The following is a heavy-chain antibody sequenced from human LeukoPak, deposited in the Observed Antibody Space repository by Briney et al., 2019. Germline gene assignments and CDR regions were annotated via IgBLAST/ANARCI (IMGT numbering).Heavy chain of an antibody. CDR2: FYYTGST. V-gene: IGHV4-39*01. J-gene: IGHJ4*01. CDR3: ARTAGVAVAGSRQYFDY. D-gene: IGHD6-19*01. CDR1: GGLISSSSYY. Sequence: SETLSLTCTVSGGLISSSSYYWGWVRQPPEKGLEWIGSFYYTGSTYYHPSLKSRVTISVDTSKNQFSLNLTSVTAADTAVYYCARTAGVAVAGSRQYFDYWGHGTLVTVSS.